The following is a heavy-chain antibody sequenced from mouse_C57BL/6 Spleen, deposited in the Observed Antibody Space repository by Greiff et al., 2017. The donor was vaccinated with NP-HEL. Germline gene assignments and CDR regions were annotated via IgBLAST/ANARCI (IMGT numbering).Heavy chain of an antibody. CDR3: ENVITAVVAVRYFGV. J-gene: IGHJ1*03. V-gene: IGHV1-82*01. CDR1: GHGLVSSG. D-gene: IGHD1-1*01. Sequence: QVQLQQSGPELVKPGVAVKIDCKAAGHGLVSSGGKLVGGVSGKCLDVIGRIYPGGGATNYNGKFKGKATLTADKSSSTAYMQLSSLTSEDSAVYLCENVITAVVAVRYFGVWGTGATVTVSS. CDR2: IYPGGGAT.